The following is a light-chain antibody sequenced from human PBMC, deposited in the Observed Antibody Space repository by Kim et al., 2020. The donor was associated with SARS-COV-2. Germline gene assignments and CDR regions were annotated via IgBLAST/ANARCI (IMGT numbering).Light chain of an antibody. CDR2: QDS. CDR3: QAWDSSTAW. V-gene: IGLV3-1*01. J-gene: IGLJ2*01. CDR1: KLGDQF. Sequence: VSPGQTASITCSGDKLGDQFACWYQQKPGQPPVLVIYQDSKRPSGIPERFSGSNSGNTATLTIRGTQAMDEADYYCQAWDSSTAWIGGGTQLTVL.